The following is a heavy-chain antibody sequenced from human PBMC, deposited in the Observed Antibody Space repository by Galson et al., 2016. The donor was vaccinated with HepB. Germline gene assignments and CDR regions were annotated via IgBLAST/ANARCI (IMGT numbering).Heavy chain of an antibody. Sequence: PALVKPTQTLTLTCTFSGFSLTTSGMGVGWIRQAPGKALEWLAFIFWDDDKRYRPSLETRPNISNDTSNDRVVLTMTNMDPVDTATYYCAHSYYYGSGTSSGVFDYWGQGTLVSVSS. CDR2: IFWDDDK. J-gene: IGHJ4*02. D-gene: IGHD3-10*01. CDR3: AHSYYYGSGTSSGVFDY. CDR1: GFSLTTSGMG. V-gene: IGHV2-5*02.